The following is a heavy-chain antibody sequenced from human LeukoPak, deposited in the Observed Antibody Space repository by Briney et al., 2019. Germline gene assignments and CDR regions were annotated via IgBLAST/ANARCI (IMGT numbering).Heavy chain of an antibody. Sequence: NTGGSLRLSCAASGFTFSSYSMNWVRQAPGKGLEWVSSISSSSSYIYYADSVKGRFTISRDNAKNSLYLQMNSLRVEDTAVYYCARAVVFRGMDVWGQGTTVTVSS. CDR3: ARAVVFRGMDV. D-gene: IGHD2-15*01. J-gene: IGHJ6*02. CDR2: ISSSSSYI. V-gene: IGHV3-21*01. CDR1: GFTFSSYS.